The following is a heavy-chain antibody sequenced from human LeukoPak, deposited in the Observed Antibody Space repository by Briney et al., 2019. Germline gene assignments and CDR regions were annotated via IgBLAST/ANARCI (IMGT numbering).Heavy chain of an antibody. Sequence: PGGSLRLSCAASGFSFSSYSMNWVRQAPGKGLEWVSSISSGSIYIYYADSVKGRFTISRDNAKNSLYLQMNSLRVDDTAVHYCAREGGDMVLGVTTTDYWGQGTLVTVSS. V-gene: IGHV3-21*01. CDR2: ISSGSIYI. CDR3: AREGGDMVLGVTTTDY. J-gene: IGHJ4*02. CDR1: GFSFSSYS. D-gene: IGHD3-10*01.